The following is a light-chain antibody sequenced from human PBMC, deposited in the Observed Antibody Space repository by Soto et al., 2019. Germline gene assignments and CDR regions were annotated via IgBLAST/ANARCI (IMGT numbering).Light chain of an antibody. CDR1: QFVGSNY. V-gene: IGKV3-11*01. CDR2: DAS. Sequence: EIVLTQSPGTLSLSPGERATLSCRASQFVGSNYVAWYQQRPGQTPRLLIYDASNRATGIPARFSGSGSGTDFTLTISSLQPEDFAVYYCQQRSNWPPITFGQGTRREIK. J-gene: IGKJ5*01. CDR3: QQRSNWPPIT.